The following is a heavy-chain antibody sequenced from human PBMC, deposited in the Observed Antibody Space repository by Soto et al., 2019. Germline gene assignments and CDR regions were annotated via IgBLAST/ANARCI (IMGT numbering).Heavy chain of an antibody. D-gene: IGHD1-1*01. CDR1: GYTFTSYD. J-gene: IGHJ6*02. V-gene: IGHV1-8*01. CDR3: ARGVDAGVDV. CDR2: MSPNSGAT. Sequence: QVQLVQSGAEVTKPGASVKVSCKASGYTFTSYDINWVRQATGLGLEWMGWMSPNSGATGYAQKFQGRVTMTRDTSISTVYMELSNLRSEDTAIYYCARGVDAGVDVWGQGSTVTVSS.